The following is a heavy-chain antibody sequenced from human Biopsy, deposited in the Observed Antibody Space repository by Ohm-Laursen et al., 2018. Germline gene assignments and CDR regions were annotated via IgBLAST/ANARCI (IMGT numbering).Heavy chain of an antibody. Sequence: TLSLTWTVSGGSISSSTTYYWAWLRQPPGKGLEWIGSIYNTETTFYNPSLKSRVTISVDTSTNQFSLKVSSVTAADTALYFCARHPTGFWFDPWGHGTLVTVS. CDR3: ARHPTGFWFDP. CDR2: IYNTETT. J-gene: IGHJ5*02. V-gene: IGHV4-39*01. CDR1: GGSISSSTTYY.